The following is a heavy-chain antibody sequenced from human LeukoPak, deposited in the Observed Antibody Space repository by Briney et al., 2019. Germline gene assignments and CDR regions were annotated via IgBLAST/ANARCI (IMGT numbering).Heavy chain of an antibody. CDR3: ARERIGCGGDCYSDY. J-gene: IGHJ4*02. V-gene: IGHV3-74*01. D-gene: IGHD2-21*02. CDR2: INPDGSST. Sequence: PGGSLRLSCAASGFTFNRDWMHWVRQAPGKGLVWVSRINPDGSSTRYADSVNGRFTISRDNAKKTLYLQMNSLRAEDTAVYYCARERIGCGGDCYSDYWGQGTLVTVSS. CDR1: GFTFNRDW.